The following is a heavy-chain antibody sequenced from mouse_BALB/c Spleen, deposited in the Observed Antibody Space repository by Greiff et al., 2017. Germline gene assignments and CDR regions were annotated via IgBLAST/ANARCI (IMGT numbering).Heavy chain of an antibody. J-gene: IGHJ1*01. CDR1: GYSITSGYY. CDR3: ARDSYYGNYWYFDV. V-gene: IGHV3-6*02. D-gene: IGHD2-10*01. Sequence: DVKLQESGPGLVKPSQSLSLTCSVTGYSITSGYYWNWIRQFPGNKLEWMGYISYDGSNNYNPSLKNRISITRDTSKNQFFLKLNSVTTEDTATYYCARDSYYGNYWYFDVWGAGTTVTVSS. CDR2: ISYDGSN.